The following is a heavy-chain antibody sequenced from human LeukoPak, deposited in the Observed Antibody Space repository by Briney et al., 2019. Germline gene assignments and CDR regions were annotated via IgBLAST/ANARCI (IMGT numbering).Heavy chain of an antibody. Sequence: GRSLRLSCAASGFTFSSYAMHWVRQAPGEGLEWVAVISYDGSNKYYADSVKGRFTISRDNSKNTLYLQMNSLRAEDTAVYYCARDWLTYYYDSSGPYFDYWGQGTLVTVSS. CDR1: GFTFSSYA. D-gene: IGHD3-22*01. CDR2: ISYDGSNK. V-gene: IGHV3-30-3*01. J-gene: IGHJ4*02. CDR3: ARDWLTYYYDSSGPYFDY.